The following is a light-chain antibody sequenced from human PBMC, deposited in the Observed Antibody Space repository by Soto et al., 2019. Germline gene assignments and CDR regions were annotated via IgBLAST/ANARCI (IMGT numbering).Light chain of an antibody. CDR1: QSVSSSY. J-gene: IGKJ3*01. V-gene: IGKV3-20*01. CDR3: QQYGSSPPFT. Sequence: EIVLTQSPGTLSLSPGERATLSCRASQSVSSSYLAWYQQKPGQAPRLLIYGASSRATGIPDRFSGSGSGTDCTLTISRLEPEDFAVYYCQQYGSSPPFTVGPGTKVDIK. CDR2: GAS.